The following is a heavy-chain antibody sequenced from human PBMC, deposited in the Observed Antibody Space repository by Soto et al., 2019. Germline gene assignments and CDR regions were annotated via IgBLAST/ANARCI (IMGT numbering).Heavy chain of an antibody. CDR2: INSDGST. J-gene: IGHJ4*02. Sequence: EVQLVESGGGLIPPGGSLRLSCAASGFLVNSAYMTWVRQAPGKGLEWLSMINSDGSTRYAESVKGRFTISRDNSKNRLDLQMNSLRAEDTAMYYCARRGYSCAWGYWGQGTLVIVTS. CDR3: ARRGYSCAWGY. CDR1: GFLVNSAY. D-gene: IGHD5-18*01. V-gene: IGHV3-53*01.